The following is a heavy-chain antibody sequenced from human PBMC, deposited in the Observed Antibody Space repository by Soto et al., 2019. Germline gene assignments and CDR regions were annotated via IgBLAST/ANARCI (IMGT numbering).Heavy chain of an antibody. CDR1: GFTFRSYA. J-gene: IGHJ3*02. Sequence: SLGLSCKASGFTFRSYAIIWVRQAPGKGLDWVSTISGSGNSSYDADSVKGRFTNSRYNSKNTLYLRLDSLRAEDTAVYYCAKLYHYYDSSGYFSDALDXWGQVTLVTVS. V-gene: IGHV3-23*01. CDR2: ISGSGNSS. D-gene: IGHD3-22*01. CDR3: AKLYHYYDSSGYFSDALDX.